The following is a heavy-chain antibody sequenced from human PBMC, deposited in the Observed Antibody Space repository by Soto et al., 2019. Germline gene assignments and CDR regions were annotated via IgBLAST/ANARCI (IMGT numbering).Heavy chain of an antibody. CDR2: ISAYNGNT. D-gene: IGHD2-2*01. CDR3: ARDRNIVVVPAAIARRYNWFDP. CDR1: GYTFTSYG. J-gene: IGHJ5*02. V-gene: IGHV1-18*01. Sequence: QVQLAQSGAEVKKPGASVKVSCKASGYTFTSYGISWVRQAPGQGLEWMGWISAYNGNTNYAQKLQGRVTMTTDTSTSTAYMELRSLRSDDTAVYYCARDRNIVVVPAAIARRYNWFDPWGQGTLVTVSS.